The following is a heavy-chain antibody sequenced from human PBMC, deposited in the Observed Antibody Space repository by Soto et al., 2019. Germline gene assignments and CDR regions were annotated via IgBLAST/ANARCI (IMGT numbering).Heavy chain of an antibody. Sequence: SETLSLTCTVSGGSISSGGYYWSWIRQHPGKGLEWIGYIYYSGSTYYNPSLKSRVTISVDTSKNQFPLKLSFVTAADTAVYYGARGLDVFTPWKNAFDIWGQGTMVTVSS. V-gene: IGHV4-31*03. D-gene: IGHD1-1*01. CDR1: GGSISSGGYY. CDR3: ARGLDVFTPWKNAFDI. CDR2: IYYSGST. J-gene: IGHJ3*02.